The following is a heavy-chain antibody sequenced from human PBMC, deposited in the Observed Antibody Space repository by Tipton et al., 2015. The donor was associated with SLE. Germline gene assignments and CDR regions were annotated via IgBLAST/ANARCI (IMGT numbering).Heavy chain of an antibody. CDR2: INHSGST. CDR1: GGSISSSNW. Sequence: TLSLTCAVSGGSISSSNWWSWVRQPPGKGLEWIGEINHSGSTNYNPSLKSRVTISVDTSKNQFSLKLSSVTAADTAVYYCASLSSSDVWGQGTMVTVSS. D-gene: IGHD2-15*01. CDR3: ASLSSSDV. J-gene: IGHJ3*01. V-gene: IGHV4-4*02.